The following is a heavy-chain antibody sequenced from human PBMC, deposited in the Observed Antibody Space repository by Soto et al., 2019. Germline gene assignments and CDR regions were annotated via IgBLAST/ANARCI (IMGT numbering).Heavy chain of an antibody. D-gene: IGHD3-10*01. Sequence: QVQLVQTGAEVKEPGASVEVSCKASGYTFTNYGISWVRQAPGQGLEWMGWISCNNGDANYVQSLRGRVTMTTDTSTSSVYMELRSLRADDTAVYYCARDGDGSGRHYEYWGQGTLVTVSS. CDR2: ISCNNGDA. V-gene: IGHV1-18*01. CDR1: GYTFTNYG. J-gene: IGHJ4*02. CDR3: ARDGDGSGRHYEY.